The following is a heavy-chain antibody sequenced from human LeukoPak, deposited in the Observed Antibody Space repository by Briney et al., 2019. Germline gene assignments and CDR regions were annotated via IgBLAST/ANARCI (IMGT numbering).Heavy chain of an antibody. Sequence: SETLSLTCTVSGGSISNYYWSWIRQPAGKGLEWIGRIYSSGSTNYNPSLKSRVTMSVDTSKNQFSLKLSSVTAADTAVYYCARQAYDTGYDAFDIWGQGTIVTVSP. J-gene: IGHJ3*02. D-gene: IGHD3-22*01. V-gene: IGHV4-4*07. CDR2: IYSSGST. CDR3: ARQAYDTGYDAFDI. CDR1: GGSISNYY.